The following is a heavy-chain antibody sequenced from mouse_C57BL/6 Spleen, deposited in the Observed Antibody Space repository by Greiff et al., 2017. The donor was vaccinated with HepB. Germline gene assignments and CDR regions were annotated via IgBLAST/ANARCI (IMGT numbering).Heavy chain of an antibody. Sequence: EVMLVESGGGLVKPGGSLKLSCAASGFTFSSYTMSWVRQTPEKRLEWVATISGGGGNTYYPDSVKGRFTISRDNAKNTLYLQMSSLRSEDTALYYCARHALDGYWFAYWGQGTLVTVSA. CDR2: ISGGGGNT. J-gene: IGHJ3*01. CDR3: ARHALDGYWFAY. D-gene: IGHD2-3*01. CDR1: GFTFSSYT. V-gene: IGHV5-9*01.